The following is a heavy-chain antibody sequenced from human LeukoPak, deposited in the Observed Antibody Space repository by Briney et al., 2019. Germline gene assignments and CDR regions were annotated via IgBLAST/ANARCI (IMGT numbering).Heavy chain of an antibody. V-gene: IGHV3-30*18. CDR3: AKGGQPLVRFSFDY. D-gene: IGHD6-13*01. CDR2: ISYDGSNT. CDR1: GFTFSSYG. Sequence: GGSLRLSCAASGFTFSSYGMHWVRQAPGKGLEWVAVISYDGSNTFYAGSVKGRFTISRDNSKNTMYVQMNSLSAEDTAVYYCAKGGQPLVRFSFDYWGQGTLVTVSS. J-gene: IGHJ4*02.